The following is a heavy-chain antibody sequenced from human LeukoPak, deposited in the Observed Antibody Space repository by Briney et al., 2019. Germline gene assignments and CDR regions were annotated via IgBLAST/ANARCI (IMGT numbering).Heavy chain of an antibody. CDR1: GFTFSSYA. D-gene: IGHD6-19*01. CDR3: AIDPGGIAVAGRPY. Sequence: GASLRLSCAPSGFTFSSYAMSWVRQAPGKGLEWVSAISGSGGSTYYADSVKGRFTISSDNYKNTLYLQLHSVRAEATDVYSCAIDPGGIAVAGRPYWGQGTLVTVSS. V-gene: IGHV3-23*01. J-gene: IGHJ4*02. CDR2: ISGSGGST.